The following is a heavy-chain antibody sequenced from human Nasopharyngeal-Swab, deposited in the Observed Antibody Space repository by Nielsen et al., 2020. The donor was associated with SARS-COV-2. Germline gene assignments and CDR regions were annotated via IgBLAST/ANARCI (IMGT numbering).Heavy chain of an antibody. Sequence: WIRQPPGKGLEWIGYLYHSGITNYNPSLMSRVTISIDKSKNQFSLNLSSVNAADTAVYFCAREAYYYGSGTYDSWGQGTLVTVSS. D-gene: IGHD3-10*01. V-gene: IGHV4-59*01. CDR3: AREAYYYGSGTYDS. CDR2: LYHSGIT. J-gene: IGHJ4*02.